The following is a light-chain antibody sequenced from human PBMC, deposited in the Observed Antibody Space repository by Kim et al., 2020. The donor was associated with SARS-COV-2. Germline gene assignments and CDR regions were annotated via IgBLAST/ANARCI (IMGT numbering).Light chain of an antibody. CDR1: SGYSTYA. V-gene: IGLV4-69*02. CDR3: QTWGTGIRV. CDR2: INSDGSH. J-gene: IGLJ3*02. Sequence: QPVLTQSPSASASLGASVKLTCTLSSGYSTYAIAWHQQQPEKGPRYLMKINSDGSHTKGDGIPTRFSGSSSGAECYLTISSLQSEDEADYYCQTWGTGIRVFGGGTQLTVL.